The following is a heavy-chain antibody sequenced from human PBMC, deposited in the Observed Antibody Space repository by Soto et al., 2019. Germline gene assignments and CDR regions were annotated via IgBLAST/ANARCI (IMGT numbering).Heavy chain of an antibody. D-gene: IGHD1-26*01. Sequence: EVQLVESGGGLVQPGGSQRLSCAASGFTFSDHYMDWVRQAPGKGLEWVGRIRNKANSYTTDYAATVKGRFTILRDDSKDSLYLKMNSLKTEDTAIYYCARDSGKGAYFDYWGHGTLATVSS. CDR1: GFTFSDHY. CDR3: ARDSGKGAYFDY. J-gene: IGHJ4*01. CDR2: IRNKANSYTT. V-gene: IGHV3-72*01.